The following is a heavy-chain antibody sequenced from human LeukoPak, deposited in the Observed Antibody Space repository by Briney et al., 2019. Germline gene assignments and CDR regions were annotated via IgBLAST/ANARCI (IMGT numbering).Heavy chain of an antibody. Sequence: GGSLRLSCAASGFTFSSYAMSWVRQAPGKGLEWVSAISGSGGSTYYADSVKGRFTISRDNSKNTLYLQTNSLRAEDTAVYYCAKGYSGYDRLDYWGQGTLVTVSS. CDR2: ISGSGGST. J-gene: IGHJ4*02. CDR1: GFTFSSYA. CDR3: AKGYSGYDRLDY. D-gene: IGHD5-12*01. V-gene: IGHV3-23*01.